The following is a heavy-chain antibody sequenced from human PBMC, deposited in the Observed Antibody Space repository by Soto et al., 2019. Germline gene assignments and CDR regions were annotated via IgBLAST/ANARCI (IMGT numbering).Heavy chain of an antibody. Sequence: PSETLSLTCTVSGGSISSSSYYWGWIRQPPGKGLEWIGSIYYSGSTYYNPSLKSRVTISVDTSKNQFSLKLSSVTAADTAVYYCASHVKGYSREDYGDYVDYWGQGTLVTVSS. CDR2: IYYSGST. CDR1: GGSISSSSYY. D-gene: IGHD4-17*01. CDR3: ASHVKGYSREDYGDYVDY. J-gene: IGHJ4*02. V-gene: IGHV4-39*01.